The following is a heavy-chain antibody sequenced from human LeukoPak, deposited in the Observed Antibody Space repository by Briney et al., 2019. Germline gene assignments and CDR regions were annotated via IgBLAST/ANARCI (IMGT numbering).Heavy chain of an antibody. J-gene: IGHJ5*01. CDR3: ARALRDFGNWFDS. V-gene: IGHV4-61*02. CDR2: IYDSGST. Sequence: SETLSLTCSVSGGSISSDSYYWSWIRQLAGKGLEWIGRIYDSGSTNYNPSLESRVTISVDTSKNQFTLKLSSVTAADTAVYYCARALRDFGNWFDSWGQGTLVTVSS. D-gene: IGHD3-3*01. CDR1: GGSISSDSYY.